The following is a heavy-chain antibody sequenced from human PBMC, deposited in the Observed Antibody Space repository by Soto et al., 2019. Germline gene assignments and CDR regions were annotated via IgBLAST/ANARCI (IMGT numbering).Heavy chain of an antibody. V-gene: IGHV1-69*01. J-gene: IGHJ4*02. CDR2: IIPIFGAP. D-gene: IGHD5-18*01. Sequence: QVQLVQSGAEVKKPGSSVKVSCKASGGTFSNTAFIWVRQAPVQGLEWMGGIIPIFGAPNYAQKFQGRLMISEDGSASKAYMELNTLTSEDTAVYYCATPAEPLDTAMLKGLAHWGQGTLVTVSS. CDR1: GGTFSNTA. CDR3: ATPAEPLDTAMLKGLAH.